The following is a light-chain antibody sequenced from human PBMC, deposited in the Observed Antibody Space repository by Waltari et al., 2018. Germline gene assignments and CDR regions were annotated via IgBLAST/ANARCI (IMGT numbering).Light chain of an antibody. CDR2: QAS. Sequence: QMTQSPSTLSASIGDRVSITCRASRNINDDLAWYQQKPGKAPKRLIYQASSLDSGVPSRFSGSGSGTIFTLTVDSLQPEDFATYYCHNYNNYPSTFGQGTKVEI. CDR3: HNYNNYPST. V-gene: IGKV1-5*03. J-gene: IGKJ2*01. CDR1: RNINDD.